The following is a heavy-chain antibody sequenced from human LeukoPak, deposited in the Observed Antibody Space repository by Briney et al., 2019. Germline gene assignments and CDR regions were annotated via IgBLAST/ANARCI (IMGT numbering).Heavy chain of an antibody. Sequence: GGSLRLSCAASGLTVTTNYVSWVRQAPGKGLEWVSVMYSRGKTYYADSVKGRFTISRDISTNMVHLQMNSLRTEDTAMYFCASNDYPITYQYMDVWGTGTTVTVSS. CDR3: ASNDYPITYQYMDV. CDR2: MYSRGKT. V-gene: IGHV3-66*02. D-gene: IGHD5-12*01. J-gene: IGHJ6*03. CDR1: GLTVTTNY.